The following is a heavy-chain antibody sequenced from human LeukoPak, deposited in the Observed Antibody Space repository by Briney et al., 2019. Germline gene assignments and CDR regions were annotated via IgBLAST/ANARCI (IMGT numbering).Heavy chain of an antibody. V-gene: IGHV3-7*03. D-gene: IGHD2-15*01. CDR1: GFTFSSYW. CDR3: AKAPVTTCRGAFCYPFDY. CDR2: IKQDGSEK. Sequence: PGGSLRLSCAASGFTFSSYWMSWVRQAPGKGLEWVANIKQDGSEKNYVDPVKGRFTISRDNAKNSLYLQMNRLRPEDAAVYYCAKAPVTTCRGAFCYPFDYWGLGTLVTVSS. J-gene: IGHJ4*02.